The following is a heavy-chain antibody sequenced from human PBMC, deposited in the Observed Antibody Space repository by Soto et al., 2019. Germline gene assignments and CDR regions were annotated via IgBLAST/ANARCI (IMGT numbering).Heavy chain of an antibody. CDR3: ARDGITICGVKPTPFDY. CDR1: GYTFTSYG. J-gene: IGHJ4*02. D-gene: IGHD3-3*01. CDR2: ISSYNGNT. V-gene: IGHV1-18*01. Sequence: QVQLVQSGAEVKKPGASLMVSCKASGYTFTSYGISWVRQAPGQGLEWMGSISSYNGNTNYAQKLQGRVTLTTGRSTSTAYMELRSLRSDDTAIYYCARDGITICGVKPTPFDYRGQGTLVTVSS.